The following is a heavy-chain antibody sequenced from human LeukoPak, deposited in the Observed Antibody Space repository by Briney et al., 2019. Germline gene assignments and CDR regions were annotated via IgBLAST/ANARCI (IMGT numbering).Heavy chain of an antibody. CDR3: ARVSSGWYYH. CDR1: GGTFSSYA. V-gene: IGHV1-18*01. Sequence: GASVKVSCKASGGTFSSYAISWVRQAPGQGLEWMGWISAYNGNTNYAQKLQGRVTMTTDTSTSTAYMELRSLRSDDTAVYYCARVSSGWYYHWGQGTLVTVSS. D-gene: IGHD6-19*01. CDR2: ISAYNGNT. J-gene: IGHJ4*02.